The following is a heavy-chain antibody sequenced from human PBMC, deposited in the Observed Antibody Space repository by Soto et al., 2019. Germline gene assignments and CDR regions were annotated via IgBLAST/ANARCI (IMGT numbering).Heavy chain of an antibody. CDR3: DRDRALGSGWYGWFDP. Sequence: PSETLCLTCTVSGGSISSYYWSWIRQPPGKGLEWIGYIYYSGSTNYNPSLKSRVTISVDTSKNKFSLKLSSVTAADTAVYYCDRDRALGSGWYGWFDPSGQGSLVTVS. CDR2: IYYSGST. V-gene: IGHV4-59*01. J-gene: IGHJ5*02. CDR1: GGSISSYY. D-gene: IGHD6-19*01.